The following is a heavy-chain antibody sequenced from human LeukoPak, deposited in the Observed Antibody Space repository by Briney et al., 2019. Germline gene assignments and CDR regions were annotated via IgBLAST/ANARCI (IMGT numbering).Heavy chain of an antibody. D-gene: IGHD5-18*01. CDR2: IQQDGSDK. Sequence: PGGSLRLSCAASGFTFSSYWMSWVRQAPGKGLEWVANIQQDGSDKYYVDSVKGRFTISRDNAKNSLFLQLNSPRAEDTAMYYCATLMGTFGYYYWGRGTLVAVSS. CDR1: GFTFSSYW. CDR3: ATLMGTFGYYY. J-gene: IGHJ4*02. V-gene: IGHV3-7*01.